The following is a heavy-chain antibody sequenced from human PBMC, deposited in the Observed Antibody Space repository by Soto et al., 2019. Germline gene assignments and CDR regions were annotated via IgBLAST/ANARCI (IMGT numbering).Heavy chain of an antibody. D-gene: IGHD3-10*01. CDR2: FIPIFGTA. CDR1: GGTFSSYA. V-gene: IGHV1-69*06. J-gene: IGHJ6*02. Sequence: QVQLVQSGAEVKKPGSSVKVSCKASGGTFSSYAITWVRQAPGQGLEWMGGFIPIFGTANYAQKFQGRVTITADKSTSTAYMELSSLRSEDTAVYYCARDGVQDVTAGRRNYYYGMDVWGQGTTVTVSS. CDR3: ARDGVQDVTAGRRNYYYGMDV.